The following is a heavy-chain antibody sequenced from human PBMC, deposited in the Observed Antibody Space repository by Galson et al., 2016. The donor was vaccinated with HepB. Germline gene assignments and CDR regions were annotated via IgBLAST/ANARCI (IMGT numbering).Heavy chain of an antibody. CDR3: AREVSRAARGTTCWYFDL. D-gene: IGHD6-13*01. CDR2: IYDSGSP. CDR1: GGSISNYY. V-gene: IGHV4-59*01. Sequence: SETLSLTCTVSGGSISNYYWTWIRQAPGKGLEWIGYIYDSGSPSYNPSLKSRVAISIDMSKRQVSLKVTSVTATDTAVYFCAREVSRAARGTTCWYFDLWGRGTLVTVSS. J-gene: IGHJ2*01.